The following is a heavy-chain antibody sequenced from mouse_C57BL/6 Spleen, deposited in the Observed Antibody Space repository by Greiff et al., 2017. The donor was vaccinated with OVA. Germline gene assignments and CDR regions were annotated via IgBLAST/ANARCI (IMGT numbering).Heavy chain of an antibody. D-gene: IGHD2-4*01. CDR3: ALYDYDGWGFAY. V-gene: IGHV2-2*01. CDR2: IWSGGST. Sequence: QVQLQQSGPGLVQPSQSLSITCTVSGFSLTSYGVHWVRQSPGKGLEWLGVIWSGGSTDYNAAFISRLSISKDNSKSQVFFKMNSLQADDTARYYCALYDYDGWGFAYWGQGTLVTVSA. J-gene: IGHJ3*01. CDR1: GFSLTSYG.